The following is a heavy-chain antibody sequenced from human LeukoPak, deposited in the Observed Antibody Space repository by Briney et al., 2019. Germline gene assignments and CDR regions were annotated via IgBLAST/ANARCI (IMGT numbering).Heavy chain of an antibody. CDR1: GGTFSSYA. CDR2: IIPIFGTA. CDR3: ARGLLWFGDPYYYMDV. D-gene: IGHD3-10*01. Sequence: ASVKVSCKASGGTFSSYAISWVRQAPGQGLEWMGGIIPIFGTANYAQKFQGRVTITADESTSTAYMELGSLRSEDTAVYYCARGLLWFGDPYYYMDVWGKGTTVTISS. V-gene: IGHV1-69*13. J-gene: IGHJ6*03.